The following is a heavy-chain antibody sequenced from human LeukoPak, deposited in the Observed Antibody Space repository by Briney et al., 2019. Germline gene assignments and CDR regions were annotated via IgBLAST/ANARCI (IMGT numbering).Heavy chain of an antibody. D-gene: IGHD5-12*01. Sequence: GGSLRLSCAASGFTFGSYWMTWVRQAPGKGLEWVANIKQDGSEKYYVDSVKGRFTISRDNAKNSLYLQMNSLRAEDTAVYYCEVDGYWGQGTLVTVSS. V-gene: IGHV3-7*01. CDR1: GFTFGSYW. CDR3: EVDGY. J-gene: IGHJ4*02. CDR2: IKQDGSEK.